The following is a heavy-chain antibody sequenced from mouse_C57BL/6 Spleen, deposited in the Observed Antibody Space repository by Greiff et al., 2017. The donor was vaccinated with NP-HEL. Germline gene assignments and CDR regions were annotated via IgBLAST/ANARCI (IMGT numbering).Heavy chain of an antibody. Sequence: DVKLVESGGDLVKPGGSLKLSCAASGFTFSSYGMSWVRQTPDKRLEWVATISSGGSYTYYPDSVKGRFTISRDNAKNTLYLQMSSLKSEDTAMYYCARHRDDEGYFDYWGQGTTLTVSS. D-gene: IGHD2-14*01. V-gene: IGHV5-6*02. CDR2: ISSGGSYT. CDR3: ARHRDDEGYFDY. J-gene: IGHJ2*01. CDR1: GFTFSSYG.